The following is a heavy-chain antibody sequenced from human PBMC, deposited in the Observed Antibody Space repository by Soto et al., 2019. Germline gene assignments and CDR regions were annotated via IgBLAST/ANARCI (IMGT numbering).Heavy chain of an antibody. CDR1: GFAFSSYA. D-gene: IGHD3-10*01. CDR3: EKLVRGSAEVYGMDV. Sequence: EVQLLESGGGLVQPGGSLRLSCAASGFAFSSYAMSWVRQAPGKGLEWVSAISGSGGSTYYADSVKGRFTISRDNSKNTLYLQMNSLRAEDTAVYYCEKLVRGSAEVYGMDVWGQGTTVTVSS. V-gene: IGHV3-23*01. CDR2: ISGSGGST. J-gene: IGHJ6*02.